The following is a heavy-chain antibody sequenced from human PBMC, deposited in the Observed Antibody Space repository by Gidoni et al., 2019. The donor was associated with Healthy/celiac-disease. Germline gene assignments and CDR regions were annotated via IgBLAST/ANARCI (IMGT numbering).Heavy chain of an antibody. D-gene: IGHD4-17*01. CDR1: CFTFRSYA. V-gene: IGHV3-23*01. CDR2: ISGIGGST. Sequence: EVQLLESGGGLVQPGGSLRLSCAASCFTFRSYAMSWVRQAPGKGLEWGSAISGIGGSTYYADSVKGRFTISRDNSKNTLYLQMNSLRAEDTAVYYCAKAADGDYVIGAFDIWGQGTMVTVSS. J-gene: IGHJ3*02. CDR3: AKAADGDYVIGAFDI.